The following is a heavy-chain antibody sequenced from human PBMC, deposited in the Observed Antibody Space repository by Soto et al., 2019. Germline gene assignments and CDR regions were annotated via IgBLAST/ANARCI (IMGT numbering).Heavy chain of an antibody. V-gene: IGHV4-34*01. CDR3: ARVERGTATTVVDAFDI. J-gene: IGHJ3*02. Sequence: SETLSLTCAVYGGSFSGYYWSCIRQPPGKGLEWIGEINHSGSTNYNPSLKSRVTISVDTSKNQFSLKMSSVTAADTALYYCARVERGTATTVVDAFDIWGPGTMVTVSS. D-gene: IGHD1-1*01. CDR2: INHSGST. CDR1: GGSFSGYY.